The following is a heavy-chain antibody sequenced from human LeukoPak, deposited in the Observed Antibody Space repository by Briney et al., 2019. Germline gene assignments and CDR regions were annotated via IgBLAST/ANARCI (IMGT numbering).Heavy chain of an antibody. CDR1: GYTFTSYG. Sequence: GASVKVSCKASGYTFTSYGISWVRQAPGQGLEWMGWISAYNGNTNYAQKLQGRVTMTTDTSTSTAYMELRSLRSDDTAVYYCARVTVGDYYDSSGYPDWGQGTLVTVSS. CDR2: ISAYNGNT. V-gene: IGHV1-18*01. CDR3: ARVTVGDYYDSSGYPD. J-gene: IGHJ4*02. D-gene: IGHD3-22*01.